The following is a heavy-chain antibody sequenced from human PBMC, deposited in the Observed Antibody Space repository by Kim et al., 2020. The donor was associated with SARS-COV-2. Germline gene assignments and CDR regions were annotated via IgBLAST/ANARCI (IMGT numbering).Heavy chain of an antibody. D-gene: IGHD1-1*01. Sequence: QKFQGRVTMTRNTSISTAYMELSSLRSEDTAVYYCARVDNWNDGWGFGYWGQGTLVTVSS. CDR3: ARVDNWNDGWGFGY. V-gene: IGHV1-8*01. J-gene: IGHJ4*02.